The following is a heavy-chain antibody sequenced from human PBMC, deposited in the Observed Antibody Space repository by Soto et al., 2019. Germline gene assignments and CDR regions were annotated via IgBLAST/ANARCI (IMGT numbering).Heavy chain of an antibody. V-gene: IGHV3-30*18. Sequence: VQLVEAGGGVLQPGRSLRLSWAAAGFTFSDYAMHWVRQAPGKGLEWVAVVSHDGRNTHYADSVKGRLTISRDSSKNTVPLEMTSLRAEDTAVYYCAKGGRQWLVTSDFDYWGQGALVTVSS. J-gene: IGHJ4*02. CDR1: GFTFSDYA. CDR3: AKGGRQWLVTSDFDY. CDR2: VSHDGRNT. D-gene: IGHD6-19*01.